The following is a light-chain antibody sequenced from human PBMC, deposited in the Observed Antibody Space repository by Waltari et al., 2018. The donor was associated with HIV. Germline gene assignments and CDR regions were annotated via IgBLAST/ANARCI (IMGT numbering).Light chain of an antibody. V-gene: IGLV1-40*01. Sequence: QSLLTQPPSVSGAPGQRVTISCTGSSSNIGAGFDVHWYQQLPGTVPKLLIYGTCIRPSGVPHRFSGSKSGTSASLAITGLQAEDEADYYCQSYDRSLSGYVVFGGGTKLTVL. CDR2: GTC. CDR1: SSNIGAGFD. J-gene: IGLJ2*01. CDR3: QSYDRSLSGYVV.